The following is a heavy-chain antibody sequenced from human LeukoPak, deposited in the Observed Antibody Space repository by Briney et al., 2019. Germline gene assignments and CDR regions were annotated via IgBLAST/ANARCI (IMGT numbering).Heavy chain of an antibody. V-gene: IGHV3-13*01. J-gene: IGHJ4*02. D-gene: IGHD6-19*01. CDR1: GFTFSSYD. CDR3: ARGYSSGWYGLHFDY. CDR2: IGTAGDT. Sequence: GGSLRLSCAASGFTFSSYDMHWVRQATGKGLEWVSAIGTAGDTYYPGSVKGRFTISRENAKNSLYLQMNSVRAGDTAVYYCARGYSSGWYGLHFDYWGQGTLVTVSS.